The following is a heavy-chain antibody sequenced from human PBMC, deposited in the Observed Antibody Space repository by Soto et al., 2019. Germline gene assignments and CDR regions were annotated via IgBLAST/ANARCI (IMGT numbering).Heavy chain of an antibody. CDR1: GGSFSGYY. CDR2: INHSGST. D-gene: IGHD3-22*01. Sequence: SETLSLTCAVYGGSFSGYYWSWIRQPPGKGLEWIGEINHSGSTNYNPSLKSRVTISVDTSKNQFSLKLSSVTAADTAVYYCARSIYYDSSGYPTNWFDPWGQGTLVTVSS. J-gene: IGHJ5*02. V-gene: IGHV4-34*01. CDR3: ARSIYYDSSGYPTNWFDP.